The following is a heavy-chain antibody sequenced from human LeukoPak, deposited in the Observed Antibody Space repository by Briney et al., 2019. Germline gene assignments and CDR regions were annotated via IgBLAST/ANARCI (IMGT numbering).Heavy chain of an antibody. CDR3: ARHELKWELYFDY. D-gene: IGHD1-26*01. CDR1: GGSISSGGYY. V-gene: IGHV4-31*03. J-gene: IGHJ4*02. Sequence: SETLSLTCTVSGGSISSGGYYWSWIRQHPGKGLEWIGYIYYSGSTYYNPSLKSRVTISVDTSKNQFSLKLSSVTAADTAVYYCARHELKWELYFDYWGQGTLVTVSS. CDR2: IYYSGST.